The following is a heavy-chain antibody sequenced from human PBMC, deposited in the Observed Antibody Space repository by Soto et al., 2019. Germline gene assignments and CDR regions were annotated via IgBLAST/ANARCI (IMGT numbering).Heavy chain of an antibody. D-gene: IGHD2-21*02. CDR2: IYQSGST. Sequence: SLTCAVSGGSISSGGYAWAWIRQPPGKGLEWVGYIYQSGSTYYNPSLKSRVTIAADRSKNQFSLNLASVTAADTAVYYCARSYSGGDAYFDYWGQGTVVTV. CDR3: ARSYSGGDAYFDY. CDR1: GGSISSGGYA. J-gene: IGHJ4*02. V-gene: IGHV4-30-2*01.